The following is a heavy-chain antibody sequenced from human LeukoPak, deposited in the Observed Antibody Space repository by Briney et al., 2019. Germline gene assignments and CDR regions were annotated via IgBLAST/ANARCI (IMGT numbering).Heavy chain of an antibody. CDR1: GYTFTGYY. J-gene: IGHJ4*02. V-gene: IGHV1-2*02. D-gene: IGHD7-27*01. Sequence: ASVKVSCKASGYTFTGYYMHWVRQAPGQGLEWMGWINPNSGGTNYAQKFQGRVTMTRDTSISTAYMELSRLRSDDTAVYYCAREMGILGYFDCWGQGTLVTVSS. CDR2: INPNSGGT. CDR3: AREMGILGYFDC.